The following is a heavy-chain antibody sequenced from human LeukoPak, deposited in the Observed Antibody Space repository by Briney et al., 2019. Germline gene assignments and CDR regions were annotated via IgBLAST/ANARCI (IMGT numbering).Heavy chain of an antibody. Sequence: GGSLRLSCVASGFSVSSNYMNWVRQAPGKGLEWVSVIYSGSSTYYADSVKGRFTISRGNSKNTLYVQMNSLRAEDTAVYYCARDPRGFGAFDIWGQGTMVTVSS. J-gene: IGHJ3*02. D-gene: IGHD3-3*01. CDR3: ARDPRGFGAFDI. CDR2: IYSGSST. CDR1: GFSVSSNY. V-gene: IGHV3-66*01.